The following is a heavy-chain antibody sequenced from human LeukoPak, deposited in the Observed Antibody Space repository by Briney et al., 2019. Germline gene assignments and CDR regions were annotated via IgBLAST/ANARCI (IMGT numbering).Heavy chain of an antibody. D-gene: IGHD6-19*01. CDR3: TTVMAVAGKRHLQH. J-gene: IGHJ1*01. CDR1: GFTFSNAW. Sequence: GGSLRLSCAASGFTFSNAWMSWVRQAPGKGLEWVGRIKSKSDGGTTDYAAPVRGRFTISSDDSKDTLYLQMSSLKTEDTAVYYCTTVMAVAGKRHLQHWGQGTLVTVSS. V-gene: IGHV3-15*01. CDR2: IKSKSDGGTT.